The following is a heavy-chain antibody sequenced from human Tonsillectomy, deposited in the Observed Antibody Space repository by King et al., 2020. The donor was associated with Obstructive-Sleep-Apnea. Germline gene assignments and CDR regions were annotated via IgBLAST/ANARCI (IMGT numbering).Heavy chain of an antibody. V-gene: IGHV3-9*01. D-gene: IGHD1-1*01. Sequence: VQLVESGGGLVQPGRSLRLSCAASGFTFDDYAMHWVRHVPGRGLEWVSGISWNSDNIDYADSVRGRFTISRDNAKNSLFLQMSSLRPEDTALYYCAKDQSGTSLLIGYFDYWGQGTLGTVSS. CDR2: ISWNSDNI. CDR1: GFTFDDYA. J-gene: IGHJ4*02. CDR3: AKDQSGTSLLIGYFDY.